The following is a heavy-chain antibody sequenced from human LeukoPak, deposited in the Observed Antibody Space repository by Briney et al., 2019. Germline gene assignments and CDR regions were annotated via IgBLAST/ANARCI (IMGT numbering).Heavy chain of an antibody. Sequence: SETLSLTCAVYGGSFSGYYWSWIRQPPGKGLEWIGEINHSGSTNYNPSLKSRVTISVDTSKNQFSLRLSSVTAADTAVYYCARGDIVVIPAAISAYYYMDVWGKGTTVTVSS. CDR2: INHSGST. CDR1: GGSFSGYY. V-gene: IGHV4-34*01. CDR3: ARGDIVVIPAAISAYYYMDV. J-gene: IGHJ6*03. D-gene: IGHD2-2*01.